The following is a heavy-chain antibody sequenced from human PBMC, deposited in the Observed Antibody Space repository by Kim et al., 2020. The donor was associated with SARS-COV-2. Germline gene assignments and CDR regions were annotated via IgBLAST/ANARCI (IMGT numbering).Heavy chain of an antibody. J-gene: IGHJ4*02. CDR3: TTEGDGSGSYSNLGDFDY. V-gene: IGHV3-15*01. Sequence: GGSLRLSCAASGFTFSNAWMSWVRQAPGKGLEWVGRIKSKTDGGTTDYAAPVKGRFTISRDDSKNTLYLQMNSLKTEDTAVYYCTTEGDGSGSYSNLGDFDYWGQGTLVTVSS. CDR1: GFTFSNAW. CDR2: IKSKTDGGTT. D-gene: IGHD3-10*01.